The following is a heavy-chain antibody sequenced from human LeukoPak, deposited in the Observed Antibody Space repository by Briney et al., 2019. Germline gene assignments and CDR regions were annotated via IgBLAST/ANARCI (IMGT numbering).Heavy chain of an antibody. CDR2: LSGSGGNT. CDR3: AKGSYYYDSADYFDY. J-gene: IGHJ4*02. V-gene: IGHV3-23*01. D-gene: IGHD3-22*01. CDR1: GFTFSSYA. Sequence: QPGGSLRLSCAASGFTFSSYAMSWVRQAPGKGLEWVSTLSGSGGNTYYADSVKGRVTISRDNSKNTLYLQMNSLRAEDTAVYHCAKGSYYYDSADYFDYRGQGTLVTVSS.